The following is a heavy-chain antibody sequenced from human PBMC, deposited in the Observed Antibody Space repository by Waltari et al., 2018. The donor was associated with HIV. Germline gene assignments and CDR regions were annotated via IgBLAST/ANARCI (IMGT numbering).Heavy chain of an antibody. CDR1: GYTFTDYY. D-gene: IGHD4-17*01. CDR3: ARVVNYGDNSVYYGMDV. V-gene: IGHV1-2*06. Sequence: QVQLVQSGAEVKKPGASVKVSCKASGYTFTDYYIYWVRQAPGQGLEWMGRINLNSGVTNYAQKFQGRVIMTSDTSISTAYMELSRLRSDDTAVYYCARVVNYGDNSVYYGMDVWGQGTTGTVSS. CDR2: INLNSGVT. J-gene: IGHJ6*02.